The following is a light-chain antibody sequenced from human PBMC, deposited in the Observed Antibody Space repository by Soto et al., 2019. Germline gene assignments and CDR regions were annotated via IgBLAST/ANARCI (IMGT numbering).Light chain of an antibody. V-gene: IGKV3-15*01. CDR2: GAS. CDR1: QSVSSN. CDR3: QQYNYWPRT. Sequence: EIVMTQSPATLSVSPGEGATLSCRASQSVSSNLAWYQQKPGQAPKLLLYGASIRATGIPARFSGSGSGTEFTLTISSLQSEDFAGYYCQQYNYWPRTFGQGTKVEIK. J-gene: IGKJ1*01.